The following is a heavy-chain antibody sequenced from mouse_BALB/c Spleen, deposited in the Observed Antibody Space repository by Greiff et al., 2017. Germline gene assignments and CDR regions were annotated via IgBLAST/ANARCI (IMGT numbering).Heavy chain of an antibody. J-gene: IGHJ1*01. CDR2: IWAGGST. CDR1: GFSLTSYG. Sequence: VQLQESGPGLVAPSQSLSITCTVSGFSLTSYGVHWVRQPPGKGLEWLGVIWAGGSTNYNSALMSRLSISKDNSKSQVFLKMNSLQTDDTAMYYCARDSYGSSDWYFDVWGAGTTVTVSS. CDR3: ARDSYGSSDWYFDV. D-gene: IGHD1-1*01. V-gene: IGHV2-9*02.